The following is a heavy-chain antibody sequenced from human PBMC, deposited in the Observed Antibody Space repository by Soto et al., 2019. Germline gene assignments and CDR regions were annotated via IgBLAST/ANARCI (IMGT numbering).Heavy chain of an antibody. CDR3: ARIRSSGWCFFPAPLAH. Sequence: GGSLRLSCVASGFTFSDYAMSWVRHAPGKGLEWVSGLSGSGPTSFYADSVQGRFTIARDNSKNSLSLQMDSLRIEDTAIYYCARIRSSGWCFFPAPLAHWGRGLLVTGSS. CDR2: LSGSGPTS. J-gene: IGHJ4*01. D-gene: IGHD6-19*01. CDR1: GFTFSDYA. V-gene: IGHV3-23*01.